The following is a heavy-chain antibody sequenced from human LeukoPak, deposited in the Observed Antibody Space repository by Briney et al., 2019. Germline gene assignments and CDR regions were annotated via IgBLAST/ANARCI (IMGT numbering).Heavy chain of an antibody. D-gene: IGHD2-2*01. V-gene: IGHV4-61*02. CDR2: VYTSGST. CDR3: ARAPGYCSTTSCEYYYYMDV. J-gene: IGHJ6*03. Sequence: SETLSPTCTVSGGSISSGDYYWSWIRQPAGKGLEWIGRVYTSGSTNYNPSLKSRVTMSIDTSKNQFSLEVSSVTAADTAVYYCARAPGYCSTTSCEYYYYMDVWGKGTTVTVSS. CDR1: GGSISSGDYY.